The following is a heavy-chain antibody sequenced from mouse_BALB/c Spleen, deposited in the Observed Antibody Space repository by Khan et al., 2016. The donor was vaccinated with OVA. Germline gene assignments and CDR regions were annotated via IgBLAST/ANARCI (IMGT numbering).Heavy chain of an antibody. Sequence: QVQLKESGAELARPGASVKMSCKASGYSFTSYTIHWIKLRPGQGLEWIGYINPSNGYTNYNQKFKDKATLTADKSSNTAYLELNSLTSDDSALDNCERDGAYHRNDGWFAYWGQGTLVTVSA. CDR1: GYSFTSYT. CDR2: INPSNGYT. D-gene: IGHD2-14*01. V-gene: IGHV1-4*01. J-gene: IGHJ3*01. CDR3: ERDGAYHRNDGWFAY.